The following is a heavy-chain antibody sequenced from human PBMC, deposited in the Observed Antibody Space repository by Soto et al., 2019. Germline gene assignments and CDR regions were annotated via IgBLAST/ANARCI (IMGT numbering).Heavy chain of an antibody. CDR1: GGSISSYY. J-gene: IGHJ4*02. CDR2: IYYSGST. CDR3: SREVRLRLGESKSYFDY. D-gene: IGHD3-16*01. Sequence: SETLSLTCTVSGGSISSYYWSWIRQPPGKGLEWIGYIYYSGSTNYNPSLKSRVTISVDTSKYQFSLKLSSVTAADTDVYYFSREVRLRLGESKSYFDYWGQGTLVTVSS. V-gene: IGHV4-59*01.